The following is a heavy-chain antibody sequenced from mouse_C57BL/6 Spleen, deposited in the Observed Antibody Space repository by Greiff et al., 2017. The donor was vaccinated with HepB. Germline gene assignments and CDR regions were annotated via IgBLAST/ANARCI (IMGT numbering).Heavy chain of an antibody. V-gene: IGHV5-17*01. CDR1: GFTFSDYG. D-gene: IGHD1-1*02. Sequence: EVQLVESGGGLVKPGGSLKLSCAASGFTFSDYGMHWVRQAPEKGLEWVAYISSGSSTIYYADTVKGRFTISRDNAKNTLFLQMTSLRSEDTAMYYCAMGIYGPWFAYWCQGTLVTVSA. J-gene: IGHJ3*01. CDR3: AMGIYGPWFAY. CDR2: ISSGSSTI.